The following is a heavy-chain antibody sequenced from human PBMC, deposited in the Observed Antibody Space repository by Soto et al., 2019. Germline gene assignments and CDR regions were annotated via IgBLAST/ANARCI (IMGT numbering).Heavy chain of an antibody. J-gene: IGHJ4*02. D-gene: IGHD3-22*01. CDR3: ARDGTYYYESSGYSPVDY. Sequence: PGGSLRLSCAGSGFTFDDYAMHWVRQAPGKGLEWVAGISWNSDYIGYAGSVRGRFAISRDNAKNSLYLQMNSLRAEDTAVYYCARDGTYYYESSGYSPVDYWGQGTLVTAPQ. CDR1: GFTFDDYA. CDR2: ISWNSDYI. V-gene: IGHV3-9*01.